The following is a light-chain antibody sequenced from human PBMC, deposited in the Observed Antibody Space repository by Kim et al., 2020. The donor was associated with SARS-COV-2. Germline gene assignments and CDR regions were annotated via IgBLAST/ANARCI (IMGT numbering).Light chain of an antibody. Sequence: GQSVAISCTGNSSDVGGYNYVSWYQKYPGKAPTLMIYEVNKRPSGVPDRFSGSKSGNTASLTVSGLQAEDEADYYCASYGGRNNWIFGGGTQLTVL. V-gene: IGLV2-8*01. J-gene: IGLJ2*01. CDR3: ASYGGRNNWI. CDR1: SSDVGGYNY. CDR2: EVN.